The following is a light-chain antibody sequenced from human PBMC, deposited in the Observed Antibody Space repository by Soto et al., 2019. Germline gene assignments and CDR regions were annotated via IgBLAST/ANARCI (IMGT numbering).Light chain of an antibody. V-gene: IGLV2-14*01. CDR1: SSDVGGYNY. CDR2: EVS. J-gene: IGLJ1*01. Sequence: QSALTQPASVSGSPGQSITISCTGTSSDVGGYNYVSWYQQHPGKAPKLMIYEVSNRPSRVSNRFSGSKSGNTASLTISGLQAEDEADYYCSSYTRSSTPYVYGTGTKSPS. CDR3: SSYTRSSTPYV.